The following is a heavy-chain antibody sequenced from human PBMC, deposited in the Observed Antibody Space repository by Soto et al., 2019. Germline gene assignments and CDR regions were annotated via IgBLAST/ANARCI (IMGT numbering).Heavy chain of an antibody. CDR3: ASWHEREHAYDV. V-gene: IGHV3-53*01. CDR2: LYDVDGT. Sequence: DVQLVESGGGLIQPGESLRLSCAAFGLTVSGKKYVAWVRQAPGKGLEWVSALYDVDGTYYADSVKRRFTTSRDSSKTTVYLQMNGLRPDDTAVYYCASWHEREHAYDVWGQGTTVTVSS. D-gene: IGHD1-1*01. CDR1: GLTVSGKKY. J-gene: IGHJ3*01.